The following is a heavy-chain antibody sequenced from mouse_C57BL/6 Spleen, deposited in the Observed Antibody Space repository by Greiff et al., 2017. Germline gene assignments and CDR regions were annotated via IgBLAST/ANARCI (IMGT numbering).Heavy chain of an antibody. V-gene: IGHV14-2*01. Sequence: VQLKEPGAELVKPGASVKLSCTASGFNINDYYMHWVKQRTEQGLEWIGMIDPDDGETKYAPKFQGKATITADTSSNTAYLQLSSLTSEDTAVYDCARDYDGYYYFDYWGQGTTLTVSS. CDR3: ARDYDGYYYFDY. CDR1: GFNINDYY. D-gene: IGHD2-3*01. CDR2: IDPDDGET. J-gene: IGHJ2*01.